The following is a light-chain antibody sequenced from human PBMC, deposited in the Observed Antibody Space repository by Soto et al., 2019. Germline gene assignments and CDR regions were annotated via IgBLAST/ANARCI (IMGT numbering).Light chain of an antibody. J-gene: IGKJ4*01. V-gene: IGKV1-16*02. CDR2: AAS. CDR1: QGINNY. Sequence: DIQMTQSPSSLSASVGDRVTITCRASQGINNYLAWFQQKPGEAPKSLIYAASSLQSGVPSKFSGSGSGTDFSLTISSLQPEDFAMYYCQQYTNYPLTVGGGTKVEIK. CDR3: QQYTNYPLT.